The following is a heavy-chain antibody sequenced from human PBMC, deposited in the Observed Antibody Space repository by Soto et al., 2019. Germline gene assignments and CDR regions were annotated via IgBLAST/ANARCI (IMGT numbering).Heavy chain of an antibody. V-gene: IGHV3-23*01. CDR3: AKKVNSGSGSQFFDY. Sequence: GGSLRLSCAASEFTFSTYAMSWVRQAPGKGLEWVSGFSTGGDGGATYYADSVKGRFTISRDNSKNTLFLQMNSLRAEYTAIYYCAKKVNSGSGSQFFDYWGQGALVTVSS. J-gene: IGHJ4*02. D-gene: IGHD3-10*01. CDR2: FSTGGDGGAT. CDR1: EFTFSTYA.